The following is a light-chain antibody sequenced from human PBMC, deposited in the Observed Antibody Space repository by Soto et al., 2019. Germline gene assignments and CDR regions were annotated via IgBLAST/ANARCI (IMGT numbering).Light chain of an antibody. CDR2: KAT. Sequence: DMQITQSPPTLSASVGVGVSIACGASQSLGSDLAWYQQKPGKAPKLLIYKATNLQRGVPSRFSGSGSGTDFSLTISSLQPEDSATYYCQQYNDFQYTFGQGTKVDIK. J-gene: IGKJ2*01. CDR3: QQYNDFQYT. V-gene: IGKV1-5*03. CDR1: QSLGSD.